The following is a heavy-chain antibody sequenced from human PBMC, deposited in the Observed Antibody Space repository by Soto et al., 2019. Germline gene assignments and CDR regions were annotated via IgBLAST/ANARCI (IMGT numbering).Heavy chain of an antibody. Sequence: QVQLQESGPGLVKPSETLSLTCTVSGGSVSSGSYYWSWIRQPPGKGLEWIGYIYYRGSTNYNPSLQSRVTISVDASKNQFSLKLSSVTAADTAVYYCALKKNYSKFSSYYYGMDVWGQGTTVTVSS. V-gene: IGHV4-61*01. CDR1: GGSVSSGSYY. D-gene: IGHD4-4*01. J-gene: IGHJ6*02. CDR2: IYYRGST. CDR3: ALKKNYSKFSSYYYGMDV.